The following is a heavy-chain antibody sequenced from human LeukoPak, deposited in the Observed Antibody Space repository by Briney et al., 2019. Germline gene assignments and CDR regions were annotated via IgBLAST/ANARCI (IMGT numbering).Heavy chain of an antibody. V-gene: IGHV4-59*01. CDR3: AREGTAGTNLNWFDP. Sequence: PSETLSLTCTVSGGSISSYYWSWRRQPPGKGLEWIGYISYSGSTNFNPSLKSRVTISVDTSKNQFSLKLSSVTAADTAVYYCAREGTAGTNLNWFDPWGQGTLVTVSS. J-gene: IGHJ5*02. CDR2: ISYSGST. D-gene: IGHD1-1*01. CDR1: GGSISSYY.